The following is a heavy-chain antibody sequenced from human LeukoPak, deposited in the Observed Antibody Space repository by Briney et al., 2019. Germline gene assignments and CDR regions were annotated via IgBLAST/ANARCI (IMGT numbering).Heavy chain of an antibody. CDR2: ISYDGSNK. D-gene: IGHD1-14*01. Sequence: PGGSLRLSCAASGFTFSDYGMHWVRQAPGKGLEWVAVISYDGSNKYYADSVKGRFTISRDNSKNTLYLQMNSLRPEDTAVYYCAKDFYRTRQYYYYYMDVWGNGTTVTVSS. J-gene: IGHJ6*03. CDR3: AKDFYRTRQYYYYYMDV. V-gene: IGHV3-30*18. CDR1: GFTFSDYG.